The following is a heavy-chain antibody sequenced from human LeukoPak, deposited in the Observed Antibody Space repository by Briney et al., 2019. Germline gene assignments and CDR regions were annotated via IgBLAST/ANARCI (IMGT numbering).Heavy chain of an antibody. CDR1: GFTLSDYV. D-gene: IGHD1-14*01. Sequence: GGALRDSCTASGFTLSDYVMHTVRQAPGKGLEWVALIWYDGYNKYYADSVRGRFTISRDNSKNTLYVQMNNLRAEDTAVYYCARDRDRAEFYFDYWGQGTLVTVSS. V-gene: IGHV3-33*01. J-gene: IGHJ4*02. CDR3: ARDRDRAEFYFDY. CDR2: IWYDGYNK.